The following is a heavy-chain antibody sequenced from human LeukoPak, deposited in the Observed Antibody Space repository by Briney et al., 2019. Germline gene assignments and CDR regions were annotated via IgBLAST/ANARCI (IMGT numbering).Heavy chain of an antibody. V-gene: IGHV4-61*02. Sequence: SETLSLTCTVSGGSISSGSYYWSWIRQPAGKGLEWIGRIYTSGSTNYNPSLKSRVTISVDTSKNQFSLKLSSVTAADTAVYYCARRGIAAAGTRYYYYYMDVWGKGTTVTISS. J-gene: IGHJ6*03. D-gene: IGHD6-13*01. CDR1: GGSISSGSYY. CDR2: IYTSGST. CDR3: ARRGIAAAGTRYYYYYMDV.